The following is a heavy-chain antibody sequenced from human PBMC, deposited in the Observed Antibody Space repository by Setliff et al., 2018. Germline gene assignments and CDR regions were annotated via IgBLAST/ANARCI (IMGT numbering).Heavy chain of an antibody. V-gene: IGHV1-46*01. CDR3: ARGGMAAANRKGVFEY. Sequence: ASVKVSCKTSGYSFTSHYMHWVRQAPGQGLEWMGIINPGGGRASYAEKFQGRVTMTRDTSTSKFYMEVNILRSDDTAVYYCARGGMAAANRKGVFEYWGQGTLVTVSS. J-gene: IGHJ4*02. CDR2: INPGGGRA. CDR1: GYSFTSHY. D-gene: IGHD6-13*01.